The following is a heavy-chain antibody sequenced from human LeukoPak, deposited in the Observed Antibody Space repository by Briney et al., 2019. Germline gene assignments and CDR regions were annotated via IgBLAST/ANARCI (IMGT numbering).Heavy chain of an antibody. D-gene: IGHD1-26*01. V-gene: IGHV3-20*04. Sequence: GGSLRLSCAASGFTFDDYGMTWVRQAPGKGLEWVSGIYWNGDSTGYADSVKGRFTISRDNAKNSVYLQMNSLRAEDTGVYYCARDKEKGSTSGSSFHLWGQGTMVTVSS. CDR1: GFTFDDYG. CDR2: IYWNGDST. CDR3: ARDKEKGSTSGSSFHL. J-gene: IGHJ3*01.